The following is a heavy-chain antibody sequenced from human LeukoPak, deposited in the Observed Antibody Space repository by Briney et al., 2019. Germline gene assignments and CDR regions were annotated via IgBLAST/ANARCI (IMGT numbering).Heavy chain of an antibody. Sequence: GGSLRLSCTASGFTFTDYYMSWIRQAPGKGLEWLSYISSSGASIFDADSVKGRFIISRDNAKKSLYLELNDLRGEDTAVYYCANLFCSRTSCYLMDQWGQGTLVAVSS. D-gene: IGHD2-2*01. CDR2: ISSSGASI. V-gene: IGHV3-11*01. CDR1: GFTFTDYY. CDR3: ANLFCSRTSCYLMDQ. J-gene: IGHJ4*02.